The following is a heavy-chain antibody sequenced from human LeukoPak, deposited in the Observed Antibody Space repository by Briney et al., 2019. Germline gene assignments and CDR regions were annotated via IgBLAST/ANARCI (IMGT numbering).Heavy chain of an antibody. D-gene: IGHD3-9*01. J-gene: IGHJ3*02. V-gene: IGHV7-4-1*02. CDR2: INTNTGNP. CDR3: ARHLYYDILTGFPALAFGI. CDR1: GYTFTSYA. Sequence: ASVKVSCKASGYTFTSYAMNWVRQAPGQGLEWMGWINTNTGNPTYAQGFTGRFVFSLDTSVSTAYLQISSLKAEDTAVYYCARHLYYDILTGFPALAFGIWGQGTMVTVSS.